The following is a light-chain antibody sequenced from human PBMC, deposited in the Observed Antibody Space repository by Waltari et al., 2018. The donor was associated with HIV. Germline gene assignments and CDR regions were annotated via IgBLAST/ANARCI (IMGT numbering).Light chain of an antibody. CDR2: AVN. Sequence: QSALTQPASVSGSPGQSITISCTGSSSDVGSYSYVSWYQQHPGTAPKLIIYAVNYRPAGVSNRFSGSKSGNTASLTISGLQAEDEADYYCNSYTSISTWVFGGGTKLTVL. V-gene: IGLV2-14*01. CDR3: NSYTSISTWV. J-gene: IGLJ3*02. CDR1: SSDVGSYSY.